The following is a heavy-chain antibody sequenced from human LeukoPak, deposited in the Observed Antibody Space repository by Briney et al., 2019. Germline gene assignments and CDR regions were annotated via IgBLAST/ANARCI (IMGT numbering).Heavy chain of an antibody. CDR2: ISGSGGST. CDR1: GFTFNAYS. Sequence: GGSLRLSCAASGFTFNAYSMTWVRQAPGKGLEWVSAISGSGGSTYYADSVKGRFTISRDNSKNTLYLQMNSLRAEDTAVYYCANTLPGIAAAGRLFDYWGQGTLVTVSS. V-gene: IGHV3-23*01. J-gene: IGHJ4*02. D-gene: IGHD6-13*01. CDR3: ANTLPGIAAAGRLFDY.